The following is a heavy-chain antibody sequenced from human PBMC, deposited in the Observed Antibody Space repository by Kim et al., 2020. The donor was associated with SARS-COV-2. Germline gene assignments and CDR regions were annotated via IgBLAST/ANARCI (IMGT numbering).Heavy chain of an antibody. CDR1: GYTFTSYY. Sequence: ASVKVSCKASGYTFTSYYMHWVRQAPGQGLEWMGIINPSGGSTSYAQKFQGRVTMTRDTSTSTVYMELSSLRSEDTAVYYCASNPARPFTYCSSTSCPSKPYYYYGMDVWGQGTTVTVSS. CDR2: INPSGGST. D-gene: IGHD2-2*01. CDR3: ASNPARPFTYCSSTSCPSKPYYYYGMDV. V-gene: IGHV1-46*01. J-gene: IGHJ6*02.